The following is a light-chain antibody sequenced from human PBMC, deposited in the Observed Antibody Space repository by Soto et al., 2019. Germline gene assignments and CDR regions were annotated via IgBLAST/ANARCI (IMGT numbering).Light chain of an antibody. CDR1: QSVTSNY. CDR2: GAS. J-gene: IGKJ1*01. V-gene: IGKV3-20*01. Sequence: EIVLTQSPGTLSLSPGERATLSCGASQSVTSNYLAWYQQKPGQAPRLLIYGASNRATGIPDRFSGSGSETDFTLTISRLEPEDFAVYYCQQYSRSPRTFGQGTKVDIK. CDR3: QQYSRSPRT.